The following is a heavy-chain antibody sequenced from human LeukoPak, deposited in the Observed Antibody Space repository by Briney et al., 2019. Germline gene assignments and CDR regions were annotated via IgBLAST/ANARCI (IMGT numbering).Heavy chain of an antibody. V-gene: IGHV3-23*01. D-gene: IGHD4-23*01. J-gene: IGHJ4*02. Sequence: GGSLRLSCAASGLTFSSYAMSWVRQAPGKGLEWVSAISGSGGSTYYADSVKGRFTISRDNSKNTLYLQMNSLRAEDTAVYYCAKDGRSVVTAWSDYWGQGTLVTVSS. CDR2: ISGSGGST. CDR1: GLTFSSYA. CDR3: AKDGRSVVTAWSDY.